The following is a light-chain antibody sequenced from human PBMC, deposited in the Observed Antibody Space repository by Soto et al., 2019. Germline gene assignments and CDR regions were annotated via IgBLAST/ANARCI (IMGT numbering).Light chain of an antibody. CDR2: ATS. CDR1: QGIYSR. Sequence: DIQMTQSPSSVSASVGDTVTITCRASQGIYSRLAWYQQKPGKAPELLIYATSTLQNGVPSRLSGSGFGTDFTLSISSLQPEDSASYFCQQTDDFLLTFGGGTKVDIK. V-gene: IGKV1D-12*01. CDR3: QQTDDFLLT. J-gene: IGKJ4*01.